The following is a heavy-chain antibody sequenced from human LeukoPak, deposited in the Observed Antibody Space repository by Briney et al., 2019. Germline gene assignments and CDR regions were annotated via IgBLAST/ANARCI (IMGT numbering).Heavy chain of an antibody. V-gene: IGHV4-38-2*02. CDR2: ICHSGST. J-gene: IGHJ4*02. CDR3: ARPGVRGETLYYFDY. Sequence: SETLSLTCTVSGYSISSGYYWGWIRQPPGKGLEWIGSICHSGSTYYNPSLKSRVTISVDTSKNQFSLKLSSVTAADTAVYYCARPGVRGETLYYFDYWGQGTLVTVSS. D-gene: IGHD3-10*01. CDR1: GYSISSGYY.